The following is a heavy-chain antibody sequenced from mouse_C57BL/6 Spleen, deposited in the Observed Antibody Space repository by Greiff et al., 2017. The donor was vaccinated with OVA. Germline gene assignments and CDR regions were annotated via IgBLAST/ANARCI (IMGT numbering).Heavy chain of an antibody. Sequence: QVQLQQPGAELVKPGASVKMSCKASGYTFTSYWITWVKQRPGQGLEWIGDIYPGSGSTNYTEKFKSKATLTVDTSSSTAYMQLSSLTSEDSAVYYCARKRNGNFPWFAYWGQGTLVTVSA. D-gene: IGHD2-1*01. CDR1: GYTFTSYW. J-gene: IGHJ3*01. V-gene: IGHV1-55*01. CDR3: ARKRNGNFPWFAY. CDR2: IYPGSGST.